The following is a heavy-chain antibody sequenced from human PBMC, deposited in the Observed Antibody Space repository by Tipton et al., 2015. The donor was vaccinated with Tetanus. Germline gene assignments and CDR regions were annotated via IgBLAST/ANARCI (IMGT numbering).Heavy chain of an antibody. CDR3: AKAFNAYDWYFDL. J-gene: IGHJ2*01. Sequence: SLRLSCAASGFTFSSYAMSWVRQAPGKGLEWVSGISGSDGSTYYADSVRGRFTISRDNSKNTLYLQMNSLRAEDTAVYYCAKAFNAYDWYFDLWGRGTLVTVSS. CDR2: ISGSDGST. CDR1: GFTFSSYA. D-gene: IGHD5-12*01. V-gene: IGHV3-23*01.